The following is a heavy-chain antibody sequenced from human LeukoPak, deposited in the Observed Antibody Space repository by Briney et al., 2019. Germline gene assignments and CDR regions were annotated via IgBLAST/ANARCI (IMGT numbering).Heavy chain of an antibody. CDR1: GFTFSSYG. CDR3: AKDHGDFDAFDI. Sequence: KPGRSLILSCAASGFTFSSYGMHWVRQAPGKGLEWVAVISYDGYNKYYADSVRGRFTISRDNSKNTLSLQMNSLRAEDTAVYYCAKDHGDFDAFDIWGQGTIVTVSS. J-gene: IGHJ3*02. D-gene: IGHD7-27*01. V-gene: IGHV3-30*18. CDR2: ISYDGYNK.